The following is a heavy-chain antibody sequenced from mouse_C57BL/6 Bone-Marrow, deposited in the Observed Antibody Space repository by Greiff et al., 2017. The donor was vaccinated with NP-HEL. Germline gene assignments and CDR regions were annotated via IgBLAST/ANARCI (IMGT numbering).Heavy chain of an antibody. CDR3: ARGTGFAY. V-gene: IGHV1-80*01. D-gene: IGHD3-3*01. CDR1: GYAFSSYW. Sequence: VQRVESGAELVKPGASVKISCKASGYAFSSYWMNWVKQRPGKGLEWIGQIYPGDGDTNYNGKFKGKATLTADKSSSTAYMQLSSLTSEDSAVYFCARGTGFAYWGQGTLVTVSA. J-gene: IGHJ3*01. CDR2: IYPGDGDT.